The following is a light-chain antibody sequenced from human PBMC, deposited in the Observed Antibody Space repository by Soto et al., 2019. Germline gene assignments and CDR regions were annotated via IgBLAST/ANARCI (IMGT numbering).Light chain of an antibody. CDR1: QIISSW. CDR2: KAS. V-gene: IGKV1-5*03. J-gene: IGKJ1*01. Sequence: DIQMTQSPSTLSASVGARVTVTCRASQIISSWLAWYQQKAGKAPKLLIYKASALESGVTSRFSGSGSGTEFTPTIRSLAPEAFDAYYCEHYNDDPWKFVKGTKTDIK. CDR3: EHYNDDPWK.